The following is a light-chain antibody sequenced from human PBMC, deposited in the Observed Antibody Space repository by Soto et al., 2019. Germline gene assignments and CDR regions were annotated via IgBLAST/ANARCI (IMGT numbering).Light chain of an antibody. J-gene: IGKJ1*01. V-gene: IGKV3-15*01. Sequence: EIVLTQSPATLSVSPWERVTLSCRASQSVDINLAWYQQKPGQAPRLLIYGASTRATGIPARFSGSGSGTEFTLTIGSPQSEDFAVYYCQQYNNWPLWTFGQGTKVDIK. CDR1: QSVDIN. CDR3: QQYNNWPLWT. CDR2: GAS.